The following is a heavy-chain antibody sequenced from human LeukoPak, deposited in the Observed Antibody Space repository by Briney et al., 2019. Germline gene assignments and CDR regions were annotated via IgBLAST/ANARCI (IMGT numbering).Heavy chain of an antibody. Sequence: ASETLSLTCTVSGGSISSYYWTWIRQSPGKGPEWIGYIYYNGSTNFNPSLKGRVTLSVDTSKNQFSLNLRSVTAADTAVYYCARDGAHWGLGLPDYWGQGTLVAVSS. CDR1: GGSISSYY. J-gene: IGHJ4*02. D-gene: IGHD3-16*01. CDR3: ARDGAHWGLGLPDY. V-gene: IGHV4-59*01. CDR2: IYYNGST.